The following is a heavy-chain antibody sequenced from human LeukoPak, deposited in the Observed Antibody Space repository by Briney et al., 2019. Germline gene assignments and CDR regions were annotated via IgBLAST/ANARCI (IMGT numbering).Heavy chain of an antibody. V-gene: IGHV4-4*07. CDR1: GGSISSYY. CDR2: IYTSGST. CDR3: ARVGMVRGVMSHYNYHMDV. D-gene: IGHD3-10*01. J-gene: IGHJ6*03. Sequence: PSETLSLTCTVSGGSISSYYWSWIRQPPGKGLEWIGRIYTSGSTNYNPSLKSRVTMSVDTSKNQFSLKLSSVTAADTAVYYCARVGMVRGVMSHYNYHMDVWGKGTTVTVSS.